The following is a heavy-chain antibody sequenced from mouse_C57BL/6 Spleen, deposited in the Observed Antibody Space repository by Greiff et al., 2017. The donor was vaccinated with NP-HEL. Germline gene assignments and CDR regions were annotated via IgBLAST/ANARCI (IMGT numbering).Heavy chain of an antibody. J-gene: IGHJ4*01. D-gene: IGHD4-1*01. V-gene: IGHV1-66*01. CDR1: GYSFTSYY. Sequence: VHLVESGPELVKPGASVKISCKASGYSFTSYYIHWVKQRPGQGLEWIGWIYPGSGNTKYNEKFKGKATLTADTSSSTAYMQLSSLTSEDSAVYYCATGRGNAMDYWGQGTSVTVSS. CDR3: ATGRGNAMDY. CDR2: IYPGSGNT.